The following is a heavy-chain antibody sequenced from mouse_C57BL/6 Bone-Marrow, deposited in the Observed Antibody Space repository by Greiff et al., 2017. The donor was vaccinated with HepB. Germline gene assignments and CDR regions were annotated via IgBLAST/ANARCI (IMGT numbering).Heavy chain of an antibody. V-gene: IGHV1-26*01. CDR1: GYTFTDYY. D-gene: IGHD2-3*01. J-gene: IGHJ2*01. Sequence: VQLQQSGPELVKPGASVKISCKASGYTFTDYYMNWVKQSHGKSLEWIGDINPNNGGTSYNQKFKGKATLTVDKSSSTAYMELRSLTSEDSAVYYWASGVDGYSFDYWGQGTTLTVSS. CDR3: ASGVDGYSFDY. CDR2: INPNNGGT.